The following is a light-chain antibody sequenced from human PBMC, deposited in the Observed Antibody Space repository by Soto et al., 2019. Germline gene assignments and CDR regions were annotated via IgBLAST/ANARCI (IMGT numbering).Light chain of an antibody. Sequence: DIQMTQSPSTLSASVGDSVTITCRASQSIRNWLAWYQQKPGKAPKLLIYRASRLESAVPSRFSGSGSGAEYTLTISSLQPDDFATYYCQQYDSDSQTFGRGTKVEIK. CDR1: QSIRNW. CDR3: QQYDSDSQT. J-gene: IGKJ1*01. CDR2: RAS. V-gene: IGKV1-5*03.